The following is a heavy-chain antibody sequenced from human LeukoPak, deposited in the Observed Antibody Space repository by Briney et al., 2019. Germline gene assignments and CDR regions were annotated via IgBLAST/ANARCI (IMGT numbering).Heavy chain of an antibody. Sequence: PGGSLRLSCAASGFTFSSYAMSWVRQAPGKGLELVSAISGSGGSTYYADSVKGRFTISRDNSKNTLYLQMNSLRAEDTAVYYCAKPGPRRRLFVEYFQHWGQGTLVTVSS. D-gene: IGHD1-14*01. CDR1: GFTFSSYA. V-gene: IGHV3-23*01. J-gene: IGHJ1*01. CDR3: AKPGPRRRLFVEYFQH. CDR2: ISGSGGST.